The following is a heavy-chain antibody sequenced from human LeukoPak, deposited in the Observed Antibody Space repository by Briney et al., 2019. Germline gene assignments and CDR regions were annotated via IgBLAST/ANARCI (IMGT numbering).Heavy chain of an antibody. CDR1: GYSISSGYY. Sequence: SETLSLTCTVSGYSISSGYYWGWIRQPPGKGLEWIGSIYHSGSTNYIPSLKSRVTISVDKSKNQFSLKLSSVTAADTAVYYCARDFSDYNCYRDWGQGTLVTVSS. CDR2: IYHSGST. V-gene: IGHV4-38-2*02. CDR3: ARDFSDYNCYRD. J-gene: IGHJ4*02. D-gene: IGHD1-20*01.